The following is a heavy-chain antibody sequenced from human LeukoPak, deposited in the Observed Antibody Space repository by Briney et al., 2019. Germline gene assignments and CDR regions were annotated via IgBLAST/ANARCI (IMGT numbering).Heavy chain of an antibody. D-gene: IGHD6-19*01. V-gene: IGHV1-8*01. CDR2: MNPNSGIT. CDR3: ARGGYSSGWYKLDFDY. J-gene: IGHJ4*02. Sequence: GASVKVSCKASGYTFTSYDINWVRQATGQGLEWMGWMNPNSGITGYAQKFQGRVTMTRNTSISTAYMELSSLRSEDTAVYYCARGGYSSGWYKLDFDYWGQGTLVTVSS. CDR1: GYTFTSYD.